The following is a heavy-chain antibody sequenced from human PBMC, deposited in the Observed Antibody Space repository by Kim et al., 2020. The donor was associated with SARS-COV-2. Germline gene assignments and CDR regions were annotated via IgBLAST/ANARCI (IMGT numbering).Heavy chain of an antibody. CDR2: MNPNSGNT. Sequence: ASVKVSCKASGYTFTSYDINWVRQATGQGLEWMGWMNPNSGNTGYAQKFQGRVPMTRNTSISTAYMELSSLRSEDTAVYYCARGHLKSIVVVIAPRPYYYYMDVWGKGNTVTVPS. D-gene: IGHD2-21*01. CDR1: GYTFTSYD. CDR3: ARGHLKSIVVVIAPRPYYYYMDV. J-gene: IGHJ6*03. V-gene: IGHV1-8*01.